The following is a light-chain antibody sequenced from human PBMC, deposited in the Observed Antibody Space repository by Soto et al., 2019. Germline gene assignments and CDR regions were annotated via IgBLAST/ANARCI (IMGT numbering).Light chain of an antibody. J-gene: IGKJ1*01. V-gene: IGKV3-20*01. CDR3: QQYESSWT. Sequence: EIVLTQSPGTLSLSPGERATLSCRASQSISSTFLAWYQHKPGQAPKVVIYGASRRVTGIPDRFSGSGSGTDFTLSISRLEPEDFAVYDCQQYESSWTFGQGTKVEMK. CDR2: GAS. CDR1: QSISSTF.